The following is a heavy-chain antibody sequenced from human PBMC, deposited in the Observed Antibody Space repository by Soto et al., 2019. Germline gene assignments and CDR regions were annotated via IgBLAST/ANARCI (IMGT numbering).Heavy chain of an antibody. Sequence: GGSLRLSCAASGFTFSSYAMSWVRQAPGKGLEWVSAISGSGGSTYYADSVKGRFTISRDNSKNTLYLQMNSLRAEDTAVYYCARDPPDWGDPHVPSLVFDYWGQGTLVTVSS. V-gene: IGHV3-23*01. CDR2: ISGSGGST. CDR3: ARDPPDWGDPHVPSLVFDY. D-gene: IGHD2-21*01. CDR1: GFTFSSYA. J-gene: IGHJ4*02.